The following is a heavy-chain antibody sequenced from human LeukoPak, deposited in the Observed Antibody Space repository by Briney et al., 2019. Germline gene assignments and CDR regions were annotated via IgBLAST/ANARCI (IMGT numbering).Heavy chain of an antibody. CDR3: ARDLGLRYSSRETFWFDP. CDR2: INPNSGGT. Sequence: ASVKVSCKTSGYTFTGYYMHWVRQAPGQGLEWMGWINPNSGGTNYAQKFQGRVTMTRDTSISTAYMELSRLRSDDTAVYYCARDLGLRYSSRETFWFDPWGQGTLVTVSS. J-gene: IGHJ5*02. D-gene: IGHD6-13*01. V-gene: IGHV1-2*02. CDR1: GYTFTGYY.